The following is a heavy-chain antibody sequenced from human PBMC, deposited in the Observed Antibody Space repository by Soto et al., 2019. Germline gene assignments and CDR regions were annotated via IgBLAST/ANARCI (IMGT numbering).Heavy chain of an antibody. CDR2: IYPGDSDT. V-gene: IGHV5-51*01. Sequence: GESLKISCKGSGYSFTSYWIGWVRHMPGKGLEWMGIIYPGDSDTRYSPSFQGQVTISADKSISTAYLQWSSLKASDTAMYYGARQVWQSYCGGDCYSYYFDYWGQGTLVTVSS. CDR3: ARQVWQSYCGGDCYSYYFDY. CDR1: GYSFTSYW. J-gene: IGHJ4*02. D-gene: IGHD2-21*02.